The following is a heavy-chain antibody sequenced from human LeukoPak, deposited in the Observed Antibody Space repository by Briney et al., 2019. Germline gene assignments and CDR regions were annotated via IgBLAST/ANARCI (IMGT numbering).Heavy chain of an antibody. CDR1: GFTFSSYS. D-gene: IGHD5-18*01. CDR3: AKDIADTAMVEEGAFDI. Sequence: GGSLRLSCAAYGFTFSSYSMNWVRQAPGKGLEWVSFISTSSSYIYYADSVKGRFTISRDNAKNSLYLQMNSLRAEDTALYYCAKDIADTAMVEEGAFDIWGQGTMVTVSS. CDR2: ISTSSSYI. J-gene: IGHJ3*02. V-gene: IGHV3-21*04.